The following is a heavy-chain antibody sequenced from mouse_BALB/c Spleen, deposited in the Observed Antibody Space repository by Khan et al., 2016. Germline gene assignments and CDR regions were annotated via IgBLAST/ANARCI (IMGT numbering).Heavy chain of an antibody. CDR2: IWSDGST. V-gene: IGHV2-6*02. CDR3: ARRDDGGGAMDY. J-gene: IGHJ4*01. CDR1: GFSLTSYG. D-gene: IGHD2-3*01. Sequence: QVQLKQSGPGLVAPSQSLSITCTVSGFSLTSYGVHWVRQPPGKGLEWLVVIWSDGSTTYNSALKSRLSISQDNSKSQVFLKMYSLQTDDTAMYYCARRDDGGGAMDYWGQGTSVTVSS.